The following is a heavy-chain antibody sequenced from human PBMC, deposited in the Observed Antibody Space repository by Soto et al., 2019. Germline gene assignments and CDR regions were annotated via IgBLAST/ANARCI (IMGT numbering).Heavy chain of an antibody. Sequence: ASVKVSCKASGDTFTTYDINWVRQATGHGLEWMGWINPNSGNIGDAQRFQGRVTMTRDTAIRTAYMEVSSLRSDDTAVYYCARGRASGSYSLLDYWGQGTLVTVSS. CDR2: INPNSGNI. CDR3: ARGRASGSYSLLDY. D-gene: IGHD3-10*01. V-gene: IGHV1-8*01. CDR1: GDTFTTYD. J-gene: IGHJ4*02.